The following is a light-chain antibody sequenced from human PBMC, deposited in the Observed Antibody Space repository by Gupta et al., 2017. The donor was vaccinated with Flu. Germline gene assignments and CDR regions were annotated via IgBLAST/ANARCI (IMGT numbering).Light chain of an antibody. J-gene: IGKJ1*01. CDR1: QSLFYSSSNKNY. CDR2: WAS. Sequence: DIVMTHSPDSLAVSLGERATINCRSSQSLFYSSSNKNYLAWYQQKPGQPPKLLIYWASTRESGVPDRFSGSGSGTDFTLTISSLQAEDVAVYYCQQYYITPRTFGQGTKVEVK. CDR3: QQYYITPRT. V-gene: IGKV4-1*01.